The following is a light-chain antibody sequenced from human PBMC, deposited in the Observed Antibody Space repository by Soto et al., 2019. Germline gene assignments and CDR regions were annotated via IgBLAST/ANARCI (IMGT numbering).Light chain of an antibody. CDR2: DVS. J-gene: IGLJ2*01. CDR3: SSFTTSSALV. Sequence: QSALTQPASVSGSPGQSITISCTGTNSDIGYYNFVSWYQHHPGKAPKLMIYDVSNRPSGVSNRFSGSKSGNTASLTISGLQAEDEADYYCSSFTTSSALVFGGGTKLT. CDR1: NSDIGYYNF. V-gene: IGLV2-14*03.